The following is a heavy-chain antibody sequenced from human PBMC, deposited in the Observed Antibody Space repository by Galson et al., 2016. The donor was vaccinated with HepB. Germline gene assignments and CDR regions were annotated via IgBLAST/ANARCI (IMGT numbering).Heavy chain of an antibody. D-gene: IGHD3-10*01. J-gene: IGHJ4*02. Sequence: SLRLSCAASGFTFSSYSMNWVRQAPGKGLEWVSSISSSSSYIYYADSVKGRFTISRDNAKNSLYLQMNSLRAEDTALYYCAREGPNYYGSGSYWYYFDYWGQGTLVTVSS. CDR1: GFTFSSYS. V-gene: IGHV3-21*01. CDR2: ISSSSSYI. CDR3: AREGPNYYGSGSYWYYFDY.